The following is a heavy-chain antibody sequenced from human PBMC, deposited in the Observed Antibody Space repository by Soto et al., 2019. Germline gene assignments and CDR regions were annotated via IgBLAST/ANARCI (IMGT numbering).Heavy chain of an antibody. CDR1: GYTFTSYG. CDR3: ARVLLRFGESGRFDT. Sequence: ASVKVSCKASGYTFTSYGISWVRQAPGQGLEWMGWISAYNGNTNYAQKLQGRVTMTTDTSTSTAYMELRSLRSDDTAVYYCARVLLRFGESGRFDTWGQGTLVTVSS. J-gene: IGHJ5*02. V-gene: IGHV1-18*04. CDR2: ISAYNGNT. D-gene: IGHD3-10*01.